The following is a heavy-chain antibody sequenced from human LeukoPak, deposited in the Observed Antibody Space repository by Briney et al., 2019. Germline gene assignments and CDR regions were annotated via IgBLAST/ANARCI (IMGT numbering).Heavy chain of an antibody. CDR2: IYYSGST. CDR1: GGSISSSSYY. V-gene: IGHV4-61*05. J-gene: IGHJ6*02. Sequence: SETLSLTCTVSGGSISSSSYYWSWIRQPPGKGLEWIGYIYYSGSTNYNPSLKSRVTISVDTSKNQFSLKLSSVTAADTAVYYCARHSSVAQAPYYYYGMDVWGQGTTVTVSS. CDR3: ARHSSVAQAPYYYYGMDV. D-gene: IGHD3-22*01.